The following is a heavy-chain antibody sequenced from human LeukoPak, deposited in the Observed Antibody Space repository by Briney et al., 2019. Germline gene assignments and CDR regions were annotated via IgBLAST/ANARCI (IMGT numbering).Heavy chain of an antibody. CDR1: GFTFSSDA. J-gene: IGHJ4*02. CDR2: RIYDRSNT. D-gene: IGHD1-26*01. Sequence: PWGSLRLSCTVSGFTFSSDAFRGFRREPPRGVQGLTGRIYDRSNTYYTDSVKGRVTISRDKGKNTLYLQMNSLRAEDTAVYYCARNRGTYYGLNDYWGQGTRVTVSS. V-gene: IGHV3-30*04. CDR3: ARNRGTYYGLNDY.